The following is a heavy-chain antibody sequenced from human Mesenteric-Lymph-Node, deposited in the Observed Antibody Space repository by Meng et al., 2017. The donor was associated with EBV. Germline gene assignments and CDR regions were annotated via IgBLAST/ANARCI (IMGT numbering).Heavy chain of an antibody. CDR3: ARGEIVRGEWYFDL. D-gene: IGHD1-26*01. J-gene: IGHJ2*01. CDR2: IYHGGST. V-gene: IGHV4-4*02. Sequence: QVQFQESGPGRVKPSGTLPLPCAASGGSIYESHWWSWVRQPPGKGLEWIGEIYHGGSTNYNPSLKSRVTMSVDKSQNQFSLKLTSVTAADRAIYYCARGEIVRGEWYFDLWGRGTLVTVSS. CDR1: GGSIYESHW.